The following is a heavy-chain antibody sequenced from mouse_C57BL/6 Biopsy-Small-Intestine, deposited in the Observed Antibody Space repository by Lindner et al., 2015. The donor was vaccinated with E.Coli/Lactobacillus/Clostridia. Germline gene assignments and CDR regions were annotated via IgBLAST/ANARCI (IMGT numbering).Heavy chain of an antibody. J-gene: IGHJ4*01. CDR3: AXGGTGEHGGTKTFDY. D-gene: IGHD1-1*01. CDR2: IIPMDGTP. V-gene: IGHV1-53*01. Sequence: SVKVSCKTSGGTLSRYIISWVRQAPGQGLEWMGGIIPMDGTPNYAQKFQGRVTITADESTSTAYMELRSLRSEDTAVYYCAXGGTGEHGGTKTFDYWGQGTLVTVSS. CDR1: GGTLSRYI.